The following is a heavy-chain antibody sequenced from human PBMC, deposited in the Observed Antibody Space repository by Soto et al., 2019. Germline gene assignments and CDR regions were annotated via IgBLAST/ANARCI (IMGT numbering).Heavy chain of an antibody. CDR1: GGSISSYY. CDR3: AGKIAAVVFYYGMDV. J-gene: IGHJ6*02. D-gene: IGHD6-13*01. CDR2: IYYSGST. V-gene: IGHV4-59*01. Sequence: PSETLSLTCTVSGGSISSYYWSWIRQPPGEGLEWIGYIYYSGSTNYNPSLKSRVTISVDTSKNQFSLKLSSVTAADTAVYYCAGKIAAVVFYYGMDVWGQGTTVTVSS.